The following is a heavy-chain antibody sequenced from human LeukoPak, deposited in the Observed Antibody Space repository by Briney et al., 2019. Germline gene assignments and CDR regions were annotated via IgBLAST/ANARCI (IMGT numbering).Heavy chain of an antibody. V-gene: IGHV3-53*01. CDR2: LYTSDYT. J-gene: IGHJ4*02. D-gene: IGHD4-17*01. CDR3: ARGAVTRDFDF. CDR1: GINVTSNY. Sequence: GGSLRLSCAASGINVTSNYMTWVRQAPGKGLEWVSVLYTSDYTCYADSVKGRFTISRDNSKNTLYLQMDSLRVEDTATYFCARGAVTRDFDFWGQGVLVIVSS.